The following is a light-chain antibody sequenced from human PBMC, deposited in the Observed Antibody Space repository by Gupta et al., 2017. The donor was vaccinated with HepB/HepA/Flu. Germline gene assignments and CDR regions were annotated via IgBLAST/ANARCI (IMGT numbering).Light chain of an antibody. CDR1: TSNIGAGYD. CDR3: QSYDSSLSVLV. J-gene: IGLJ2*01. V-gene: IGLV1-40*01. CDR2: GNV. Sequence: QSVLPQPHSVSGAPGQRVTLSCTGSTSNIGAGYDVHWYQQLPGSAPKLLIYGNVNRPSGVPDRFSGSKSGTSASLAITGLQADDEADYYCQSYDSSLSVLVFGGGTRLTVL.